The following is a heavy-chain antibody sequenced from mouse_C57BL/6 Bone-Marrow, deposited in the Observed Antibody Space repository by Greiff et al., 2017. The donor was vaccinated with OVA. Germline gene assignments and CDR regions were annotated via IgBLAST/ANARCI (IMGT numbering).Heavy chain of an antibody. CDR3: ARGLGDAMDY. CDR1: GYTFTDYY. CDR2: INPNNGGT. D-gene: IGHD3-3*01. V-gene: IGHV1-26*01. J-gene: IGHJ4*01. Sequence: VQLQQSGPELVKPGASVKISCKASGYTFTDYYMNWVKQSHGKSLEWIGDINPNNGGTSYNQKFKGKATLTVDKSSSTAYMELRSLTSEDSAVYYCARGLGDAMDYWGQGTSVTVSS.